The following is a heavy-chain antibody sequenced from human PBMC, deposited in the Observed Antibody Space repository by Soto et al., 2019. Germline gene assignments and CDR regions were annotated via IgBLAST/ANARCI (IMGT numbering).Heavy chain of an antibody. CDR3: ARPSRDGYNYYFDY. D-gene: IGHD5-12*01. CDR1: GFTFSTYS. CDR2: ISSSSTTI. V-gene: IGHV3-48*02. Sequence: LRLSCAASGFTFSTYSMNWVRQAPGKGLEWVSYISSSSTTIYYADSVKGRFTISRDNAKNSLYLQMNSLRDADTAVYYCARPSRDGYNYYFDYWGQGTLVTVSS. J-gene: IGHJ4*02.